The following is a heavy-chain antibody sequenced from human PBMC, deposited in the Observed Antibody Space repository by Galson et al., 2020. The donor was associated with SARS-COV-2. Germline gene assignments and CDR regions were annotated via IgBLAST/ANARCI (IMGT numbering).Heavy chain of an antibody. D-gene: IGHD3-3*01. CDR3: AKGPPEGITISEVVQSLDC. Sequence: QLGESLKISCAASGFTFTNYAIHWVRQAPGKGLEWVAVISHDGRIEVYADSVKGRFTISRDNSKNTLDLQMNSLGAEDTAVYYCAKGPPEGITISEVVQSLDCWGQGTLVTVSS. J-gene: IGHJ4*02. CDR1: GFTFTNYA. CDR2: ISHDGRIE. V-gene: IGHV3-30*04.